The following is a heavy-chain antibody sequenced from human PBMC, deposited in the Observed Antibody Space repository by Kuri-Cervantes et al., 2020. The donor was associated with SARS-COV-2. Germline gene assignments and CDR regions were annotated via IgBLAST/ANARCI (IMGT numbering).Heavy chain of an antibody. CDR2: IYYTGNT. Sequence: SETLSLTCTVSGDSITSSSYDWGWIRQSPGKGLGWLGSIYYTGNTYYNPSLKSRVTLSEDTSKKQLSLKLNSVTAADTAVYYCAXHIKITGQXXGFPYFDYWGQGTVVTVSS. CDR1: GDSITSSSYD. D-gene: IGHD1-1*01. J-gene: IGHJ4*02. V-gene: IGHV4-39*01. CDR3: AXHIKITGQXXGFPYFDY.